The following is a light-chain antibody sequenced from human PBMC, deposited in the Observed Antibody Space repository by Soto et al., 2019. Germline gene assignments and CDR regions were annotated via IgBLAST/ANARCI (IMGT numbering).Light chain of an antibody. CDR1: QSVSSSY. CDR2: GAS. J-gene: IGKJ3*01. V-gene: IGKV3-20*01. Sequence: EIVLTQSPGTLSLSPGERATLSCRASQSVSSSYLAWYQQKPGQAPGLLIYGASSRATGIPDRFSGSGSGTDFTLTISRLEPEDFAGYYCQQYGSSPLFTFGSGTKVDMK. CDR3: QQYGSSPLFT.